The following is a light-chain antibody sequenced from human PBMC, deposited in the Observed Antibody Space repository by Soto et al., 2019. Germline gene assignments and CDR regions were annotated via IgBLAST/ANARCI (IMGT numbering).Light chain of an antibody. Sequence: EIVMTQSPATLSVSPGERATLSCRASQSVSGNLAWYQQKPGQAPRLLIYGASTRATGIPARFSGSGSGTEFTLTISSLQSVDFAVYYCQQYNNWPPWTFGQGTKVEIK. CDR1: QSVSGN. CDR2: GAS. V-gene: IGKV3-15*01. CDR3: QQYNNWPPWT. J-gene: IGKJ1*01.